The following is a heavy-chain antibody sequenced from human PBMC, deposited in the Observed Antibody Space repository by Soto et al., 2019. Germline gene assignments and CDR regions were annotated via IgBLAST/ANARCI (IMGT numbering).Heavy chain of an antibody. J-gene: IGHJ4*02. CDR2: ISYDGSKK. CDR3: AKDTYYHDTSGYYVFDY. D-gene: IGHD3-22*01. Sequence: QVQLVESGGGEVQPGRSLRLSCAASGFTFSSYGIHWVRQAPGKGLEWVAVISYDGSKKNYLDPVKGRFTISRDNSKNTMYLEMNSLRAEDTAIYYCAKDTYYHDTSGYYVFDYWGQGTLVTVSS. CDR1: GFTFSSYG. V-gene: IGHV3-30*18.